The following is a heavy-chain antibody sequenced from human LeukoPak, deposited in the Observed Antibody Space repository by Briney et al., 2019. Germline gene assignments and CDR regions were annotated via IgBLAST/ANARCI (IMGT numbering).Heavy chain of an antibody. V-gene: IGHV3-30-3*01. CDR2: ISLDGNNE. Sequence: GGSLRLSCAASGFTFRNYYMHWVRQAPGKGLEWVAVISLDGNNEYYADSVKGRFSLSRDNSMNTLYLQMNSLIAEDTAVYYCAKGDPLGDYWGQGTLVTVSS. D-gene: IGHD3-16*01. J-gene: IGHJ4*02. CDR3: AKGDPLGDY. CDR1: GFTFRNYY.